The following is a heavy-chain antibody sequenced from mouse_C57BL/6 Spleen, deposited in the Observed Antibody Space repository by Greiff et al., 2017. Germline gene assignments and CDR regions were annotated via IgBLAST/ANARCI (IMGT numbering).Heavy chain of an antibody. D-gene: IGHD1-1*01. V-gene: IGHV1-64*01. CDR2: IHPNSGST. CDR1: GYTFTSYW. CDR3: ASPTVVAENWFAY. J-gene: IGHJ3*01. Sequence: VQLQQPGAELVKPGASVKLSCTASGYTFTSYWMHWVKQRPGQGLEWIGMIHPNSGSTKYNEKFKSKATLTVNKSASTTYMQLSSLTSEDSAVYYVASPTVVAENWFAYWGQGTLVTVSA.